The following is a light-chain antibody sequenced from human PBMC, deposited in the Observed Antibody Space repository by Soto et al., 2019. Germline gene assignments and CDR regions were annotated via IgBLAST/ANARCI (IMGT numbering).Light chain of an antibody. J-gene: IGKJ4*01. CDR1: ESLSNH. Sequence: DILMTQSPASLSLSLGERATIPSRASESLSNHLTWYQHKPGQAPRLLIYNASNRPTGIPDRFSGSGSGTDFTLIISSLQPEDFAVYYCQQRRNWPYLTFGGGTKVEIK. CDR2: NAS. V-gene: IGKV3-11*01. CDR3: QQRRNWPYLT.